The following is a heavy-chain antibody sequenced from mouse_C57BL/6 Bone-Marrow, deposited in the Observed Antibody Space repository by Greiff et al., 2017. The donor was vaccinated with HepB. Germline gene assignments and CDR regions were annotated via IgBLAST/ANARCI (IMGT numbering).Heavy chain of an antibody. J-gene: IGHJ1*03. CDR1: GYTFTTYP. CDR2: FHPYNDDT. Sequence: VMLVESGAELVKPGASVKMSCKASGYTFTTYPIEWMKQNHGKSLEWIGNFHPYNDDTKYNEKFKGKATLTVEKSSSTVYLELSRLTSDDSAVYYCARRKGNYGGYFDVWGTGTTVTVSS. D-gene: IGHD2-1*01. CDR3: ARRKGNYGGYFDV. V-gene: IGHV1-47*01.